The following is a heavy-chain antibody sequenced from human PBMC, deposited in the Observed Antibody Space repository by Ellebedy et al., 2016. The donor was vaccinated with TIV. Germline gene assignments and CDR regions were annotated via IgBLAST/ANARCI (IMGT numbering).Heavy chain of an antibody. D-gene: IGHD5-24*01. V-gene: IGHV3-30-3*01. CDR1: GFTFSSYA. Sequence: PGGSLRLSCAASGFTFSSYAMHWVRQAPGKGLEWVAVISDDRIDKEYADSVKGRITISRDNSKNTLYLQMNTLRAEDTALYYCARGEVATICDYWGQGTLVTVSS. CDR2: ISDDRIDK. J-gene: IGHJ4*02. CDR3: ARGEVATICDY.